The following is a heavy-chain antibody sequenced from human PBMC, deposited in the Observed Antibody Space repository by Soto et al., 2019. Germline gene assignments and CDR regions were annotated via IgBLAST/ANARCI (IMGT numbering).Heavy chain of an antibody. CDR3: ARDLPSPRMTTVTYFDY. CDR2: ISAYNGNT. CDR1: GYTFTSYG. D-gene: IGHD4-4*01. V-gene: IGHV1-18*01. Sequence: ASVKVSCKASGYTFTSYGISWARQAPGQGLEWMGWISAYNGNTNYAQKLQGRVTMTTDTSTSTAYMELRSLRSDDTAVYYCARDLPSPRMTTVTYFDYWGQGTLVTVSS. J-gene: IGHJ4*02.